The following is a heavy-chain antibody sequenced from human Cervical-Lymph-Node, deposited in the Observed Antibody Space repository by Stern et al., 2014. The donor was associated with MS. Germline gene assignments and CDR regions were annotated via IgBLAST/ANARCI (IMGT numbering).Heavy chain of an antibody. V-gene: IGHV4-39*01. Sequence: QVQLQESGPGLVKPSETLSLTCTVSGGSISSSSYYWGWIRQPPGKGLEWIGSIYYSGSTYYNPSLKSRVTISVDPSKKPFSLKLSSVTAADTAVYYCARHERIVGGSYDFDYWGQGTLVTVSS. CDR3: ARHERIVGGSYDFDY. D-gene: IGHD1-26*01. CDR2: IYYSGST. J-gene: IGHJ4*02. CDR1: GGSISSSSYY.